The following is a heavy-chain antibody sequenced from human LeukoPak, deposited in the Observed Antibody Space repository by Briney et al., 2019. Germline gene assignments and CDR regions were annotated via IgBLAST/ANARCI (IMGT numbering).Heavy chain of an antibody. CDR1: GGSVNSDSHH. V-gene: IGHV4-39*01. D-gene: IGHD6-25*01. CDR2: MYYKGYT. Sequence: SETLSLTCTVSGGSVNSDSHHWGWIRQPPGKGLEWIGSMYYKGYTYYNPSLKSRVTVSVDTSKNQFSLKLSSVTAADTAVYYCARLGWGSGGSGSFDYWGQGTLVTVSS. J-gene: IGHJ4*02. CDR3: ARLGWGSGGSGSFDY.